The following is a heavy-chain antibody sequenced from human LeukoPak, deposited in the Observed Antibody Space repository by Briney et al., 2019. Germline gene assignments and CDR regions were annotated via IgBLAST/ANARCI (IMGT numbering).Heavy chain of an antibody. D-gene: IGHD4-23*01. CDR2: INHSGST. V-gene: IGHV4-34*01. CDR1: GGSFSGYY. J-gene: IGHJ4*02. CDR3: ASTNGTTVVTPVY. Sequence: SETLSLTCAVYGGSFSGYYWSWIRQPPGKGLEWIGEINHSGSTNYNPPLKSRVTISVDTSKNQFSLKLSSVTAADTAVYYCASTNGTTVVTPVYWGQGTLVTVSS.